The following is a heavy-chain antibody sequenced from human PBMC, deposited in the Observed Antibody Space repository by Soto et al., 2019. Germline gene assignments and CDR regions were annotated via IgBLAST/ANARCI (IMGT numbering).Heavy chain of an antibody. V-gene: IGHV5-51*01. J-gene: IGHJ3*02. CDR1: GYSFTSYW. Sequence: PGESLKISCKGSGYSFTSYWIGWVRQMPGKGLEWMGIIYPGDSDTRYSPSFQGQVTTSADKSISTAYLQWSSLKASDTAMYYCARQEAAAAGIRAFDIWGQGTMVTVSS. CDR3: ARQEAAAAGIRAFDI. CDR2: IYPGDSDT. D-gene: IGHD6-13*01.